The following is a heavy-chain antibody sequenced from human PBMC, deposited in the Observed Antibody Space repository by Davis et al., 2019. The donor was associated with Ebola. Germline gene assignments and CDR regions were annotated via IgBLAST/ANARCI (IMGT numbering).Heavy chain of an antibody. CDR3: AKDRSGVYYYSFDY. CDR2: ISGSGGNT. J-gene: IGHJ4*02. CDR1: GFTFSSYA. V-gene: IGHV3-23*01. D-gene: IGHD3-10*01. Sequence: GESLKISCAASGFTFSSYAMNWFRQAPGMGLEWVSVISGSGGNTYYADSVKGRFTISRDNSKNTLYLQMNSLRAEDTAVYYCAKDRSGVYYYSFDYWGQGTLVTVSS.